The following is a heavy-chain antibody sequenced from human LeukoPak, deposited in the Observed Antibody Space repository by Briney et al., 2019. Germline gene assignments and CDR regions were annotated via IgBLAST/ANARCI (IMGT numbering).Heavy chain of an antibody. J-gene: IGHJ4*02. V-gene: IGHV3-21*01. CDR2: ISSSSSYI. CDR1: GFTFSSYS. Sequence: GGSLRLSCAASGFTFSSYSMNWVRQAPGKGLEWVSSISSSSSYIYYADSVKGRFTISRDNAKNSLYLQMNSLRAEDTAVYYCARDYGGRDSGSYPIDYWGQGTLVTVTS. D-gene: IGHD1-26*01. CDR3: ARDYGGRDSGSYPIDY.